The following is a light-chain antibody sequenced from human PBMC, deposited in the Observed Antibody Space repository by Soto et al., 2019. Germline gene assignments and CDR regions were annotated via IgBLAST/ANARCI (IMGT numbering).Light chain of an antibody. J-gene: IGKJ1*01. CDR3: QQYSKWPRT. CDR2: CAF. Sequence: EIVMTQSLATLSLSTGIRATLSCWTSQSVYDNLVWYQQRPGHAPRLLIYCAFTTATGIPARFSGSGSGTDFTLTISSLQSEDFAVYYCQQYSKWPRTFGQGTKVDIK. V-gene: IGKV3-15*01. CDR1: QSVYDN.